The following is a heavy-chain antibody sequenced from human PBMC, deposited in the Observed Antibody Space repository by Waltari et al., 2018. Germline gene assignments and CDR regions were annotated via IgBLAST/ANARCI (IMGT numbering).Heavy chain of an antibody. V-gene: IGHV1-69*05. CDR1: GGTFSSYA. CDR3: GYAAAVTTNDYDYYGMDG. J-gene: IGHJ6*02. D-gene: IGHD6-13*01. Sequence: QVQLVQSGAEVKKPGSSVTVSCKASGGTFSSYAISWVRQAPGQGLEWMRGSIPILGTANYAEKYQERVTITTDEATSRAYMELSSMRAEDKAAYYCGYAAAVTTNDYDYYGMDGWGQGTTGTV. CDR2: SIPILGTA.